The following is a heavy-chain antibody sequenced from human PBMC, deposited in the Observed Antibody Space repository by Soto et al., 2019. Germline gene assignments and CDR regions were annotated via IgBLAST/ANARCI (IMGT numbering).Heavy chain of an antibody. D-gene: IGHD1-26*01. CDR3: TTDLRRGFGSASRVGATATPRDY. CDR1: GFTFSNAW. CDR2: IKSKTDGGTT. V-gene: IGHV3-15*07. J-gene: IGHJ4*02. Sequence: PGGFLRLSCAASGFTFSNAWMNWVRQAPGKGLEWVGRIKSKTDGGTTDYAAPVKGRFTISRDDSKNTLYLQMNSLKTEDTAVYYCTTDLRRGFGSASRVGATATPRDYWGQGTLVTVSS.